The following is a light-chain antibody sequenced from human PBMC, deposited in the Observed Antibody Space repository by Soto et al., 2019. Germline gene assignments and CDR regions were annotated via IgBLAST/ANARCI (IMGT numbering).Light chain of an antibody. CDR2: WAS. J-gene: IGKJ1*01. CDR1: QSLLYRSNNENY. CDR3: QQYHETPRT. V-gene: IGKV4-1*01. Sequence: DIVMTQSPDSLAVSLGESATITCKSSQSLLYRSNNENYLAWYQQKPGQPPKLLIYWASTRESGVPDRFSGSGSGTDFTLTISSLQAEDVAVYYCQQYHETPRTFGQGTRVEL.